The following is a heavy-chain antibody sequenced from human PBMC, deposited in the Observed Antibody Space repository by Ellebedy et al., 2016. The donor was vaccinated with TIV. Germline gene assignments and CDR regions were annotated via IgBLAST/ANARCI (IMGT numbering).Heavy chain of an antibody. J-gene: IGHJ4*02. D-gene: IGHD3-22*01. Sequence: GESLKISXEASEFSLSIYAIHWVRQAPGKGLEWVAAIWHDGSKEYYRESVKGRFTISRDNSKNTLYLQMNSLRGEDTAVYFCATSFDHYYDSSAYYGFWGQGTLVTVSS. CDR1: EFSLSIYA. CDR2: IWHDGSKE. CDR3: ATSFDHYYDSSAYYGF. V-gene: IGHV3-33*01.